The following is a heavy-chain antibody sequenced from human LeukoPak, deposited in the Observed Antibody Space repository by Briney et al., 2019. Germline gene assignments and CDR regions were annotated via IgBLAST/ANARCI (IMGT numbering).Heavy chain of an antibody. J-gene: IGHJ4*02. CDR3: ARAGGYCGRISCPYYFDY. Sequence: ASVKVSCKASGYTFTSYGISWVRQAPGQGLEWMGWINPNSGGTNYAQKFQGRVTTTRDTSISTAYMELSSLRSEDTAVYYCARAGGYCGRISCPYYFDYWGQGSLVAVSS. CDR2: INPNSGGT. D-gene: IGHD2-15*01. V-gene: IGHV1-2*02. CDR1: GYTFTSYG.